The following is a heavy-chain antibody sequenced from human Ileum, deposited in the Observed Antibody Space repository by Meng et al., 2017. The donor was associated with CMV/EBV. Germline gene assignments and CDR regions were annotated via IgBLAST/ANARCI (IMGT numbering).Heavy chain of an antibody. CDR1: TFSDYG. Sequence: TFSDYGMHWVRQDPGNGLEWVAVISYDENNKYYADSVKGRFTISRDNSKNTLYLQMNSLRAEDTAVYYCARDLSNYYGSGTYHRFDPWGQGTLVTVSS. J-gene: IGHJ5*02. D-gene: IGHD3-10*01. V-gene: IGHV3-30*19. CDR2: ISYDENNK. CDR3: ARDLSNYYGSGTYHRFDP.